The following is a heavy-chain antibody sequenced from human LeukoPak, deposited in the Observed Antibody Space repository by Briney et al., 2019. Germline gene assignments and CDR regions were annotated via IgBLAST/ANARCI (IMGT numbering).Heavy chain of an antibody. Sequence: ASVEVSCKASGGTFSSYAISWVRQAPGQGLEWMGGISGYNGNTYYSQKFQGRVTMTIDTPTGTAYMEVRSLRSDDTGMYYCARASGSAGYQPPEFFQHWGQGTLVTVSS. CDR1: GGTFSSYA. J-gene: IGHJ1*01. D-gene: IGHD3-10*01. V-gene: IGHV1-18*01. CDR2: ISGYNGNT. CDR3: ARASGSAGYQPPEFFQH.